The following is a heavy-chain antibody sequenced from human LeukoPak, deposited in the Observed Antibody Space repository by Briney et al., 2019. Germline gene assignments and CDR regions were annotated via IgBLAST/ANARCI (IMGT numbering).Heavy chain of an antibody. CDR1: GGTFSSYA. CDR2: IIPILGIA. D-gene: IGHD6-13*01. Sequence: SVKVSCKASGGTFSSYAISWVRQAPGQGLEWMGRIIPILGIANYEQKFQGRVTITADKSTSTAYMELSSLRSEDTAVYYCARDDRAAAGKNWFDPWGQGTLVTVSS. CDR3: ARDDRAAAGKNWFDP. V-gene: IGHV1-69*04. J-gene: IGHJ5*02.